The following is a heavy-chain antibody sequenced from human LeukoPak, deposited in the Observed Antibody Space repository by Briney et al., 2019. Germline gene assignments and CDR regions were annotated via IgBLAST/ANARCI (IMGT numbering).Heavy chain of an antibody. CDR2: ISSSSSYI. J-gene: IGHJ4*02. D-gene: IGHD2-15*01. V-gene: IGHV3-21*01. CDR1: GLTFSSNW. Sequence: GGSLRLSCATSGLTFSSNWMHWVRQAPGKGLEWVSSISSSSSYIYYADSVKGRFTISRDNAKNSLYLQMNSLRAEDTAVYYCARDGIGYCSGGSCYPSPFDYWGQGTLVTVSS. CDR3: ARDGIGYCSGGSCYPSPFDY.